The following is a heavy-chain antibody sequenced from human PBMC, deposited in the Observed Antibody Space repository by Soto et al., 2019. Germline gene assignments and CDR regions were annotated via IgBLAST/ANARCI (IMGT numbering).Heavy chain of an antibody. J-gene: IGHJ4*02. D-gene: IGHD2-2*02. CDR1: GFTFSSYG. V-gene: IGHV3-33*01. Sequence: QVQLVESGGGVVQPGRSLRLSCAASGFTFSSYGMHWVRQAPGKGLEWVAVIWYDGSNKYYADSVKGRFTISRDNSKNTLYLQMNSLRAEDTAVYYCARDYQLLYPDYWGQGTLVTVSS. CDR2: IWYDGSNK. CDR3: ARDYQLLYPDY.